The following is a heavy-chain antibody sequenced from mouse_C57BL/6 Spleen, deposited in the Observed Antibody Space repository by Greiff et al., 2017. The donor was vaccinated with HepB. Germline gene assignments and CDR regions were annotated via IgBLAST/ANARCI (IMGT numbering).Heavy chain of an antibody. J-gene: IGHJ1*03. Sequence: VQLQQSGPELVKPGASVKISCKASGYSFTGYYMNWVKQSPEKSLEWIGEINPSTGGTTYNQKFKAKATLTVDKSSSTAYMQLKSLTSDDSAVYYCARDYYGSYWYFDVWGTGTTVTVSS. V-gene: IGHV1-42*01. CDR2: INPSTGGT. D-gene: IGHD1-1*01. CDR1: GYSFTGYY. CDR3: ARDYYGSYWYFDV.